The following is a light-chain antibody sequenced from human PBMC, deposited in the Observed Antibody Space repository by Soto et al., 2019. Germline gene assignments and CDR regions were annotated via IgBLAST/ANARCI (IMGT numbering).Light chain of an antibody. Sequence: QSALTQPASVSGSPGQSITISCTGTRSDVGGYNYVYWHQQHPGKAPKLMIHDVTNRPSGVSDRFSGSKSGNTASLTISGLQAEDEADYYCSSYTSSSTYVFGAGTKLTVL. CDR2: DVT. V-gene: IGLV2-14*01. CDR1: RSDVGGYNY. J-gene: IGLJ1*01. CDR3: SSYTSSSTYV.